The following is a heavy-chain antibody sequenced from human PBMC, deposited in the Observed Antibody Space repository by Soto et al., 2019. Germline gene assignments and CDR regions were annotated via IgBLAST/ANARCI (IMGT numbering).Heavy chain of an antibody. CDR3: ARGSGDPTH. CDR1: GYTFTSSD. Sequence: QVQLVQSGPEVKKPGASVKVSCKASGYTFTSSDINWVLQATGQGLEGMGWMSTSSGNTGYAQKFQGRVTMTRDTSISTAYMELSGLRSEDTAVYYWARGSGDPTHWGQGTLVTVSS. J-gene: IGHJ4*02. D-gene: IGHD4-17*01. CDR2: MSTSSGNT. V-gene: IGHV1-8*01.